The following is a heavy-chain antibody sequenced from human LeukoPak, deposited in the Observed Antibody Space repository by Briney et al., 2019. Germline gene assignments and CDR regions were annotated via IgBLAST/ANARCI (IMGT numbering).Heavy chain of an antibody. CDR1: GFTFSSYD. Sequence: GGSLRLSCAASGFTFSSYDMHWVRQATGKGLEWVSAIGTAGDTYYPGSVKGRFTISRENAKNSLYLQMNSLRAGDSAVYYCARGLRGSGSLADNWGQGTLVTVSS. V-gene: IGHV3-13*01. D-gene: IGHD3-10*01. J-gene: IGHJ4*02. CDR2: IGTAGDT. CDR3: ARGLRGSGSLADN.